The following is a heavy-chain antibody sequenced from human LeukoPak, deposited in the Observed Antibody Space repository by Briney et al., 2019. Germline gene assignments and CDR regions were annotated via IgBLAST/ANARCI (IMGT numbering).Heavy chain of an antibody. J-gene: IGHJ6*03. Sequence: GGSLRLSCAASGFTFSSYGMHWVRQAPGKGLKGVAFIPYDGSNKYYADPVKGRFTISRDNAKNSLYLQMNSLRAEDTAVYYCARDALTGRLYYCYYMDVWGKGTTVTVSS. CDR2: IPYDGSNK. V-gene: IGHV3-30*02. D-gene: IGHD7-27*01. CDR3: ARDALTGRLYYCYYMDV. CDR1: GFTFSSYG.